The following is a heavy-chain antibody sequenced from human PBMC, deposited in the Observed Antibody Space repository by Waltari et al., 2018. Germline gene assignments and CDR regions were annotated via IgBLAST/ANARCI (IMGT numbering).Heavy chain of an antibody. Sequence: QVQLQQWGAGLLKPSETLSLTCAVYGGSFSGYYWSWIRQPPGKGLEWIGEINHSGSTNSNPSLKSRVTISVDTSKNQFSLKLSSVTAADTAVYYCARGEGDYPFDYWGQGTLVTVSS. CDR3: ARGEGDYPFDY. CDR2: INHSGST. CDR1: GGSFSGYY. J-gene: IGHJ4*02. V-gene: IGHV4-34*01. D-gene: IGHD4-17*01.